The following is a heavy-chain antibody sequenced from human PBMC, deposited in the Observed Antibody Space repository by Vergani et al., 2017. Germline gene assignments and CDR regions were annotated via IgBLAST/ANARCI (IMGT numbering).Heavy chain of an antibody. J-gene: IGHJ5*02. V-gene: IGHV1-24*01. CDR2: FEPEDGET. D-gene: IGHD4-17*01. CDR3: ATDPTTVTDYNWFDP. Sequence: QVQLVQSGAEVKKPGASVKVSCKVSGYTLTELSMHWVRQAPGKGLEWMGGFEPEDGETIYAQKFQGRVTMTADTSTDTAYMELSSLRSEDTAVYYCATDPTTVTDYNWFDPWGQGTLVTVSS. CDR1: GYTLTELS.